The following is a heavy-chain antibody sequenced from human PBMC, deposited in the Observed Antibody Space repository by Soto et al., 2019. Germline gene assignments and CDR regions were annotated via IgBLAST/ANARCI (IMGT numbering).Heavy chain of an antibody. CDR2: INPNSGGT. D-gene: IGHD6-6*01. J-gene: IGHJ3*02. V-gene: IGHV1-2*04. Sequence: ASVKVSCKASGYTFTGYYMHWVRQAPGQGLEWMGWINPNSGGTNYAQKFQGWVTMTRDTSISTAYMELSRLRSDDTAVYYCAIDIAAKEQNDAFDIWGQGTMVTVSS. CDR3: AIDIAAKEQNDAFDI. CDR1: GYTFTGYY.